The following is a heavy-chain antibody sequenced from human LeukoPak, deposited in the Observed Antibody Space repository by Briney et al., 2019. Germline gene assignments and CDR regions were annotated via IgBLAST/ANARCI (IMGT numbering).Heavy chain of an antibody. CDR1: GFTFSSYG. J-gene: IGHJ6*03. V-gene: IGHV3-30*02. D-gene: IGHD3-10*01. CDR2: IRYDGSNK. Sequence: PGGSLRLSCAASGFTFSSYGTHWVRQAPGKGLEWVAFIRYDGSNKYYADSVKGRFTISRDNSKNTLYLQMNSLRAEDTAVYYCAKISGRPHPIYYYYYYMDVWGKGTTVTVSS. CDR3: AKISGRPHPIYYYYYYMDV.